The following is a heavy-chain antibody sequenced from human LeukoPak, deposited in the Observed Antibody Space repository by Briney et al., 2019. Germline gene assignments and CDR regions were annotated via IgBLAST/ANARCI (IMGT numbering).Heavy chain of an antibody. CDR2: ISSSGSTI. J-gene: IGHJ4*02. D-gene: IGHD3-3*01. CDR3: ATTLRSRGIFGVVIGPFDY. CDR1: GFTFSDYY. Sequence: GGSLRLSCAASGFTFSDYYMSWIRQAPGKGLEWVSYISSSGSTIYYADSVKGRFTISRDNAKNSLYLQMNSLRAEDTAVYYCATTLRSRGIFGVVIGPFDYWGQGTLVTVSS. V-gene: IGHV3-11*01.